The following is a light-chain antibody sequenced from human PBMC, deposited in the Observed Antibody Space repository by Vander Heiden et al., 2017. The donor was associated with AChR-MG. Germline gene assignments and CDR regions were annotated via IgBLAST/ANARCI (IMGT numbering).Light chain of an antibody. J-gene: IGKJ5*01. CDR3: QQAITFPIT. Sequence: DIQMTQSPTSVSASVGDKVTITCRASRDIRDWLAWFQQKPGTAPKLLIYSASTLQSGVPSRFSGSGSGTDFTLTLSSLQPEDFATYFCQQAITFPITFGQGTRLEIK. CDR2: SAS. V-gene: IGKV1D-12*01. CDR1: RDIRDW.